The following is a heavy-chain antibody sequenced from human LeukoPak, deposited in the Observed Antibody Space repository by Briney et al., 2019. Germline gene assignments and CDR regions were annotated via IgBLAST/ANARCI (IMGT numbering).Heavy chain of an antibody. V-gene: IGHV3-74*01. J-gene: IGHJ3*02. CDR2: INSDGSST. CDR3: ARGKTRGSGGWLGDVFYI. CDR1: GFTFSSYW. Sequence: GGSLRLSCAASGFTFSSYWMHWVRQAPGKGLVWVSRINSDGSSTSYADSVKGRFTISRDNAKNTLYLQMNSLRAEDTAVYYWARGKTRGSGGWLGDVFYIWGQGKMVTVFS. D-gene: IGHD6-19*01.